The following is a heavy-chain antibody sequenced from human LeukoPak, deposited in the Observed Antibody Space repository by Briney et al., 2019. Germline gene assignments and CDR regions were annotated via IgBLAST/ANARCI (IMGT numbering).Heavy chain of an antibody. CDR3: AKDETHSRGWAPFDS. Sequence: GGSLRLSCAASGFTFSSCEMNWVRQAPGKGLEWVSYISSSGSTIYYADSVKGRFTISRDNARNTLFLQMNSLRVEDTAVYYCAKDETHSRGWAPFDSWGQGTLVIVSS. CDR2: ISSSGSTI. D-gene: IGHD6-19*01. V-gene: IGHV3-48*03. CDR1: GFTFSSCE. J-gene: IGHJ4*02.